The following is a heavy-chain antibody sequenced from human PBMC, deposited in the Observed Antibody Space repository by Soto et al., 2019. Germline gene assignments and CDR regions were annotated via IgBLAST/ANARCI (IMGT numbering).Heavy chain of an antibody. CDR3: SSNHLATTSFGMDV. J-gene: IGHJ6*02. V-gene: IGHV1-46*03. CDR1: GYSFTSYY. CDR2: INPSGGST. D-gene: IGHD1-7*01. Sequence: ASVKVSCKASGYSFTSYYMHWVRQAPGQGLEWVGIINPSGGSTNYAQKFQGRVTMTRVTSPSTVYMELSSLRSEDTAVYYCSSNHLATTSFGMDVWGQGTTVTVSS.